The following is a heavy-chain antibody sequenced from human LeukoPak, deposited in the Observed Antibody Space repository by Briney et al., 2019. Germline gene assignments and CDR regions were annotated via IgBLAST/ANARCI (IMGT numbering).Heavy chain of an antibody. V-gene: IGHV3-9*01. Sequence: GGSLRLSCAASGFTFDDYAMHWVRQAPGKGLEWVSGISWNSGSIGYADSVKGRFTISRDNAKNSLYLQMNSLRAEDTALYYCAKGSRGPFDYWGQGTLVTVCS. D-gene: IGHD5-12*01. CDR1: GFTFDDYA. J-gene: IGHJ4*02. CDR3: AKGSRGPFDY. CDR2: ISWNSGSI.